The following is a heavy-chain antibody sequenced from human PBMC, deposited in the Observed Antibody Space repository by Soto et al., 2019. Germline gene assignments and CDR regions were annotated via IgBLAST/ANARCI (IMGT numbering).Heavy chain of an antibody. J-gene: IGHJ4*02. CDR1: GGSISSYY. CDR3: EREPKWEPRGLSDY. D-gene: IGHD1-26*01. V-gene: IGHV4-4*07. CDR2: IYTSGST. Sequence: LTCTVSGGSISSYYWSWIRQPAGKGLEWIGRIYTSGSTNYNPSLKSRVTMSVDTSKNQFSLKLSSVTAADTAVYYCEREPKWEPRGLSDYWGQGTLVTVSS.